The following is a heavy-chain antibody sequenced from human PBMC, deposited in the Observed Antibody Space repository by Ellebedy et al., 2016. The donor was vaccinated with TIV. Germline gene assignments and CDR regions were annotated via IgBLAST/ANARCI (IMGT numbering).Heavy chain of an antibody. CDR2: INPSGGST. V-gene: IGHV1-46*01. CDR1: GYTFSSYH. CDR3: ARVAITTPGTDY. J-gene: IGHJ4*02. Sequence: AASVKVSCKASGYTFSSYHMYWVRQAPGQGLEWMGIINPSGGSTEYAPTFQGRLTLTRDTSTSTVYMELRSLRSDDTAVYYCARVAITTPGTDYWGQGTLVTVSS. D-gene: IGHD6-13*01.